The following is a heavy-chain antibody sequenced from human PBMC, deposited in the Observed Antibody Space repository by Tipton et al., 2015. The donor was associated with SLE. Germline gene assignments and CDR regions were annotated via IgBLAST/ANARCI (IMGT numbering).Heavy chain of an antibody. CDR1: GFTCGDYD. CDR2: IYYSGST. Sequence: LRLSCEASGFTCGDYDMNWIRQPPGKGLEWIGHIYYSGSTNYNPSLKSRVTISVDTSKNQFSLKLSSVTAADTAVYYCARQGGQWLDFDYWGQGTLVTVSS. J-gene: IGHJ4*02. D-gene: IGHD6-19*01. CDR3: ARQGGQWLDFDY. V-gene: IGHV4-59*08.